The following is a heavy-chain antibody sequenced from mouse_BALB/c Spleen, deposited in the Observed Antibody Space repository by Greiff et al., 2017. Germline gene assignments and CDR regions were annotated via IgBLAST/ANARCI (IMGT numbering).Heavy chain of an antibody. Sequence: QVQLQQSGPGLVQPSQSLSITCTVSGFSLTSYGVHWVRQSPGKGLEWLGVIWSGGSTDYNAAFISRLSISKDNSKSQVFFKMNSLQADDTAIYYCARNRVYYDYEGAYYYAMDYWGQGTSVTVSS. CDR1: GFSLTSYG. J-gene: IGHJ4*01. D-gene: IGHD2-4*01. V-gene: IGHV2-4-1*01. CDR2: IWSGGST. CDR3: ARNRVYYDYEGAYYYAMDY.